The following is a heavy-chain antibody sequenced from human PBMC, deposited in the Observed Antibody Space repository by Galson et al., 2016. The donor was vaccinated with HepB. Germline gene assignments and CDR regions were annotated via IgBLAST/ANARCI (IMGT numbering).Heavy chain of an antibody. D-gene: IGHD2-15*01. J-gene: IGHJ4*02. CDR1: GLTFSNYW. CDR2: IRPDGGLS. V-gene: IGHV3-7*01. CDR3: ARERGGPGYCDGGSCYQTFDY. Sequence: SLRLSCATSGLTFSNYWMIWVRQAPGKGLEWVANIRPDGGLSYHVESVQGRFTISRDNTRSSRYLQMSSLRAEDKAVYYCARERGGPGYCDGGSCYQTFDYWGQGTLVTVSS.